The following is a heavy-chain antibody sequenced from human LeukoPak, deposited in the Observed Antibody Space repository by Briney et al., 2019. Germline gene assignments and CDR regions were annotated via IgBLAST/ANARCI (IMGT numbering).Heavy chain of an antibody. V-gene: IGHV4-39*01. CDR3: ARPNHYDILTVGLYYFDY. D-gene: IGHD3-9*01. J-gene: IGHJ4*02. Sequence: WVRQPPGKGLEWIGSIYYSGSTYYNPSLKSRVTISVDTSKNQFSLKLSSVTAADTAVYYCARPNHYDILTVGLYYFDYWGQGTLVTVSS. CDR2: IYYSGST.